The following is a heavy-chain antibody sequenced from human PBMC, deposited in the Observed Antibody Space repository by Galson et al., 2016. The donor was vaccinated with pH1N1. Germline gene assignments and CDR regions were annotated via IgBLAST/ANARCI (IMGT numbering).Heavy chain of an antibody. CDR2: IEWDDDK. CDR1: GFSLTTSGMR. V-gene: IGHV2-70*04. J-gene: IGHJ3*01. CDR3: GRNPAFVGGAIDV. Sequence: PALVKPTQTLTLTCTFSGFSLTTSGMRVSWIRQPPGKALEWLARIEWDDDKLYSTSLKTRLTISKDTSKNQVVLTMTNMDPVDTATYYCGRNPAFVGGAIDVWGQGTMVTVSS. D-gene: IGHD2-15*01.